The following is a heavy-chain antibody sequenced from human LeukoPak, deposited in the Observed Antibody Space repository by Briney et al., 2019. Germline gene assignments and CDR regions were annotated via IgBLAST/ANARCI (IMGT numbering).Heavy chain of an antibody. CDR1: GGSISSGSYY. J-gene: IGHJ6*03. CDR2: IYYSRST. V-gene: IGHV4-61*01. CDR3: ARTTEGGYSNGYFYYYYMDV. Sequence: PSETLSLTCTVSGGSISSGSYYWSWIRQPPGKGLEWIGFIYYSRSTNYNPSLKSRVTISVDTSKNQFSLKLSSVTAADTAVYYCARTTEGGYSNGYFYYYYMDVWGKGTTVTISS. D-gene: IGHD4-11*01.